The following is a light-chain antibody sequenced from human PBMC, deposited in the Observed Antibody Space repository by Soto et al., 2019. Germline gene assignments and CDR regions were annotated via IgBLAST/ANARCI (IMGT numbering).Light chain of an antibody. J-gene: IGLJ1*01. CDR3: SSYAGSNNYV. Sequence: QSALTQPPSASGSPGQSVTISCTGTSSDVGGYNYVSWYQQHPGKAPKLMIYEVSKRPSGVPDRFSVSKSGNTASLTGSGLQAEDEADYYCSSYAGSNNYVFGPGTKLTVL. CDR2: EVS. V-gene: IGLV2-8*01. CDR1: SSDVGGYNY.